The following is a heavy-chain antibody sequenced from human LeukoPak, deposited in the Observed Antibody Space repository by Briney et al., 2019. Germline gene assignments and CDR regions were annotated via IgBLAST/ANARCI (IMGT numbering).Heavy chain of an antibody. V-gene: IGHV3-23*01. CDR2: ISGSGVST. J-gene: IGHJ5*02. D-gene: IGHD3-10*01. Sequence: PGGSLRLSCAAPGFTFSSYAMSWVRQAPGKGLEWVSAISGSGVSTYCADSVKGRFTISRDNSKNTMYLQMNSLRAEDTAVYFCVKGGSGTSNARWFDPWGQGTLVTVSS. CDR3: VKGGSGTSNARWFDP. CDR1: GFTFSSYA.